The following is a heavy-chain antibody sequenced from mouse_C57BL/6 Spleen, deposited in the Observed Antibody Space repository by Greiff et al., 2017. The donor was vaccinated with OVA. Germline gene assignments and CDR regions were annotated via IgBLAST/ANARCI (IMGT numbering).Heavy chain of an antibody. V-gene: IGHV1-82*01. Sequence: VQLQQSGPELVKPGASVKISCKASGYAFSSSWMNWVKQRPGKGLEWIGRIYPGDGDTNYNGKFKGKATLTADKSSSTAYMQLSSLTSEDSAVYFCASNGAMDYWGQGTSVTVSS. J-gene: IGHJ4*01. CDR1: GYAFSSSW. CDR3: ASNGAMDY. CDR2: IYPGDGDT.